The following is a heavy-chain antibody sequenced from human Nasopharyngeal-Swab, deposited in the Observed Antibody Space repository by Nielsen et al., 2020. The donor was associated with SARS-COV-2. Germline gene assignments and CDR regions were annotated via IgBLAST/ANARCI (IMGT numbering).Heavy chain of an antibody. V-gene: IGHV3-48*01. Sequence: WIRQPPGKGLEWVSYISSSSSTIYYADSVKGRFTISRDNSKNTLYLQMNSLRAEDTAVYYCAGARRGAVAEYYFDYWGQGTLVTVSS. CDR3: AGARRGAVAEYYFDY. J-gene: IGHJ4*02. CDR2: ISSSSSTI. D-gene: IGHD6-19*01.